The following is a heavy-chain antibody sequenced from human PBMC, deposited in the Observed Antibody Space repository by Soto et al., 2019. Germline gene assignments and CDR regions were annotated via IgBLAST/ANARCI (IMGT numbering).Heavy chain of an antibody. D-gene: IGHD2-15*01. Sequence: GGSLRLSCATSGFTFSSYAMSWVRQAPGKGLEWVSAISGSGGSTDYADSVKGRFTISRDNSKNTLYLQMNSLRAEDTAVYYCAKDLRAYCSGGSCYHDAFDIWGQGTMVTVSS. CDR2: ISGSGGST. V-gene: IGHV3-23*01. CDR1: GFTFSSYA. CDR3: AKDLRAYCSGGSCYHDAFDI. J-gene: IGHJ3*02.